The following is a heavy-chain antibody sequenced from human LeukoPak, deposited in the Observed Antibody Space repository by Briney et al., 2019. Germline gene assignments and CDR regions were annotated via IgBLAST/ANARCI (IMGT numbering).Heavy chain of an antibody. CDR1: GGSISSSSYY. CDR2: IYYSGST. Sequence: SETLSLTCTVSGGSISSSSYYWGWIRQPPGKGLEWIGSIYYSGSTYYNPSLKSRVTISVDTSKNQFSLKLSSVTAADTAVYYCARPTRGSSGYYSPSRYFQHWGQGTLVTVSS. V-gene: IGHV4-39*07. CDR3: ARPTRGSSGYYSPSRYFQH. D-gene: IGHD3-22*01. J-gene: IGHJ1*01.